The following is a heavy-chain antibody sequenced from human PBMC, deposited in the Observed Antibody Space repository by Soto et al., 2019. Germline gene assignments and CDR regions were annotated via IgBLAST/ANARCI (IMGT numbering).Heavy chain of an antibody. Sequence: QVQLVQSGAEVKKPGSSVKVSCKASGGTFSSYAIIWVRQAPGHGLEWMGGIIPIFGTANYAQKFQGRVTIAADESTRTAYMELSSLRSEDTAVYYCARLSVVVVAATAGWLHPWGQATLVTVSS. D-gene: IGHD2-15*01. V-gene: IGHV1-69*01. CDR3: ARLSVVVVAATAGWLHP. CDR2: IIPIFGTA. J-gene: IGHJ5*02. CDR1: GGTFSSYA.